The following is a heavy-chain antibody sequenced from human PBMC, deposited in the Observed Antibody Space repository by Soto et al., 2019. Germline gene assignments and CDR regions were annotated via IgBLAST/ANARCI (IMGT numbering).Heavy chain of an antibody. CDR1: GFNFSSHA. D-gene: IGHD6-13*01. V-gene: IGHV3-23*01. CDR2: ISGSGGST. CDR3: AKFGAAAGTTDSHFDY. J-gene: IGHJ4*02. Sequence: PGCSLRLSCAASGFNFSSHAMSWVRQAPGKGLEWVSAISGSGGSTYYADSVKGRFTISRDNSKNTLYLQMNSLRAEDTAVYYCAKFGAAAGTTDSHFDYWGQGTLVTVSS.